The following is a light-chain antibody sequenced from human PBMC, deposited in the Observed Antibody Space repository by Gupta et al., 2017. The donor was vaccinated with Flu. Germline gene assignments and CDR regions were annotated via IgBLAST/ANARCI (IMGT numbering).Light chain of an antibody. V-gene: IGLV1-51*01. CDR2: DND. J-gene: IGLJ3*02. CDR1: SSNIGINY. CDR3: GTWDNSLSAMV. Sequence: QSVLTQPPSVSAAPGQKVTISCSGSSSNIGINYVSWYQQVPGTTPQLLIYDNDKRPSGIPDRFSGSRSGTSATLGITGLQTGDEADYYCGTWDNSLSAMVFGGGTKLAVL.